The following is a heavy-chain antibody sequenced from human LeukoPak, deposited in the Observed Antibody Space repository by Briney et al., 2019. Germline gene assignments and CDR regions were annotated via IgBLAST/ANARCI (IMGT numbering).Heavy chain of an antibody. CDR1: GYTFTAYY. V-gene: IGHV1-2*02. CDR2: INPHSGGT. Sequence: ASVKVSCKTSGYTFTAYYMHWVRQAPGQGLEWIGWINPHSGGTNYAQKFQGRVTMTRDTSISTAYMELYRLRSDDTAVYYCARDLIVATIGVDYWGQGTLVTVSS. D-gene: IGHD5-12*01. J-gene: IGHJ4*02. CDR3: ARDLIVATIGVDY.